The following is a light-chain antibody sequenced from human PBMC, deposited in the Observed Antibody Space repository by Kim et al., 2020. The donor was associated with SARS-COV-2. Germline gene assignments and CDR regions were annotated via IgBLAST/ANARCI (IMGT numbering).Light chain of an antibody. V-gene: IGKV1-39*01. Sequence: ASVGDRVTITCRASQSISSYLNWYQQKPGKAPKLLIYAASSLQSGVPSRFSGSGSGIDFTLTISSLQPEDFATYYCQQSYSTPMYTFGQGTKLEI. J-gene: IGKJ2*01. CDR1: QSISSY. CDR3: QQSYSTPMYT. CDR2: AAS.